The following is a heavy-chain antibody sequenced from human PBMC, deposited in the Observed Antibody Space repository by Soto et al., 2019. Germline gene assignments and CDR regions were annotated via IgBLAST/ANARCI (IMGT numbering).Heavy chain of an antibody. V-gene: IGHV3-15*01. CDR1: GFTFSNAW. J-gene: IGHJ3*02. CDR3: TTDAHSGWPDDAFDI. Sequence: GGSLRLSCAASGFTFSNAWMSWVRQAPGKGLEWVGRIKSKTDGGTTDYAAPVKGRFTISRDDSKNTLYLQMNSLKTEDTAVYYCTTDAHSGWPDDAFDIWGQGTMVTVSS. CDR2: IKSKTDGGTT. D-gene: IGHD6-19*01.